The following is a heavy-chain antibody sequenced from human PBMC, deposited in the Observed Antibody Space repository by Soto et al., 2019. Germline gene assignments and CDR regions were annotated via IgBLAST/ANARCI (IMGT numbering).Heavy chain of an antibody. V-gene: IGHV4-38-2*01. J-gene: IGHJ4*02. CDR1: AYSISSAYY. D-gene: IGHD1-20*01. CDR2: VSYNGIT. Sequence: LSLTCAVSAYSISSAYYWNWVRQSPGKGLEWIGCVSYNGITFSNPSLKSRVTMTADTSRNHFSLRLTSVTAADTATYFCARGVTGTLNYWGQGTLVTVSS. CDR3: ARGVTGTLNY.